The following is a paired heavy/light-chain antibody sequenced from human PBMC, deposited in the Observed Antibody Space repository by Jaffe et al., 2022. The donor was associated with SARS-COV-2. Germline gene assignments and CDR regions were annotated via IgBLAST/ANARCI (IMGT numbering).Light chain of an antibody. CDR1: QSISSW. Sequence: DIQMTQSPSTLSASVGDRVTITCRASQSISSWLAWYQQKPGKAPKLLIYKASSLESGVPSRFSGSGSGTEFTLTISSLQPDDFATYYCQQYNSYPITFGQGTRLEIK. J-gene: IGKJ5*01. CDR3: QQYNSYPIT. V-gene: IGKV1-5*03. CDR2: KAS.
Heavy chain of an antibody. CDR2: ISGSGGST. CDR1: GFTFSSYA. CDR3: AKDRDFCSGGSCYLWKSGLYGMDV. D-gene: IGHD2-15*01. Sequence: EVQLLESGGGLVQPGGSLRLSCAASGFTFSSYAMSWVRQAPGKGLEWVSAISGSGGSTYYADSVKGRFTISRDNSKNTLYLQMNSLRAEDTAVYYCAKDRDFCSGGSCYLWKSGLYGMDVWGQGTTVTVSS. J-gene: IGHJ6*02. V-gene: IGHV3-23*01.